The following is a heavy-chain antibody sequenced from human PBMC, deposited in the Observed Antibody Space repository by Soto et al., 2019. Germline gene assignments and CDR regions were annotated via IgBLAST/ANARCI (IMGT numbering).Heavy chain of an antibody. Sequence: GASVKVSCKASGGTFSSYASSWVRQAPGQGLEWMGWINPNSGGTNYAQKFQGWATMTRETSISTAYMELSRLRSDDTAVYYCARGAGGWYMDVWGKGTTVTVSS. D-gene: IGHD3-10*01. J-gene: IGHJ6*03. CDR3: ARGAGGWYMDV. CDR1: GGTFSSYA. CDR2: INPNSGGT. V-gene: IGHV1-2*04.